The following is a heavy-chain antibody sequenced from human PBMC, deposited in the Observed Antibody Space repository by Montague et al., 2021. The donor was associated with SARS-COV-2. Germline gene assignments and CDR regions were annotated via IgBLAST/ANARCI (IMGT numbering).Heavy chain of an antibody. CDR3: ARDLGRTGYYYGLDV. J-gene: IGHJ6*02. D-gene: IGHD3/OR15-3a*01. CDR1: GGSLSSGGYY. CDR2: FYYSGST. Sequence: TLSLTCTVSGGSLSSGGYYWSRIRQLPGKGLEWLGYFYYSGSTYYNPSLKSRVFISADMSKNQFFLNLTSVTAADAAVYYCARDLGRTGYYYGLDVWGQGTTVTVSS. V-gene: IGHV4-31*03.